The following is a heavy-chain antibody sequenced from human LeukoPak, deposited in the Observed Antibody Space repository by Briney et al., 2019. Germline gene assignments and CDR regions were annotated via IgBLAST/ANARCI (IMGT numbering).Heavy chain of an antibody. CDR3: ARDSPIGLRTGLSDY. D-gene: IGHD3-16*02. CDR1: GFTFSSYS. V-gene: IGHV3-48*01. CDR2: ISSSSSTI. J-gene: IGHJ4*02. Sequence: GGSLRLSCAASGFTFSSYSMNWVRQAPGKGLEWVSYISSSSSTIYYADSVKGRFTISRDNAKNSLYLQMNSLRAEDTAVYYCARDSPIGLRTGLSDYWGQGTLVTVSS.